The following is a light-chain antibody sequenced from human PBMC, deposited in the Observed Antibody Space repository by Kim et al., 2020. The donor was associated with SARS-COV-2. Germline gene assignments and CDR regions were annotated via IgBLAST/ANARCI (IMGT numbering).Light chain of an antibody. CDR1: QSVSNN. Sequence: EIVMTQSPATLSVSPGERATLSCRASQSVSNNLAWYQQRPGQAPRLLIFGASTRAIGIPARFSGSGSGTEFTLTISGLQSEDFAVYYCQQYNFWPPLTFGGGTKVDIK. V-gene: IGKV3-15*01. CDR2: GAS. CDR3: QQYNFWPPLT. J-gene: IGKJ4*01.